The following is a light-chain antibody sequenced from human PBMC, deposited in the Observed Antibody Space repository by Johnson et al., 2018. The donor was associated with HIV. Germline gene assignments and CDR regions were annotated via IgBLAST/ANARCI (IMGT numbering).Light chain of an antibody. V-gene: IGLV1-51*01. CDR2: ENN. J-gene: IGLJ1*01. Sequence: QSVLTQPPSVSAAPGQKVTISCSGSSSNIGNNYVSWYQQLPGRAPKLLIYENNMRPSGIPDRFSGSKSGTSATLGITGLQTGDEADYYCGTWDSSLSSYVFGTGTKVTVL. CDR3: GTWDSSLSSYV. CDR1: SSNIGNNY.